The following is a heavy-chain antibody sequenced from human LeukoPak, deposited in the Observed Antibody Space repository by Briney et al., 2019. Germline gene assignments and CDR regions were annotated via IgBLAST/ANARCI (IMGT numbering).Heavy chain of an antibody. J-gene: IGHJ4*02. Sequence: ASVKVSCKXSGYTFTDYYMHWVRQAPGQGLEWMGWINPNSGGTDYSQKFQGRVTMTRDTSISTAYMELSRLRSDDTAVYYCARVYLGVYYYGSSGYSHLDYWGQGTLVTVSS. CDR3: ARVYLGVYYYGSSGYSHLDY. D-gene: IGHD3-22*01. CDR2: INPNSGGT. CDR1: GYTFTDYY. V-gene: IGHV1-2*02.